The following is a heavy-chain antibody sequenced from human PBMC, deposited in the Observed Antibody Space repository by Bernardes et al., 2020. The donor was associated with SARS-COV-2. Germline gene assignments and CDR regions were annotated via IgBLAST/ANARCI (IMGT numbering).Heavy chain of an antibody. D-gene: IGHD3-16*01. V-gene: IGHV3-23*01. CDR3: AKEATRPGGGYYYYGMDV. Sequence: GGSLRLSCAASGFSFSNYAMSWVRQAPGKGLEWVSVISGSGGSIYYADSVKGRFTISRDNSKNTLYLQMNSLRAEDTAVYYCAKEATRPGGGYYYYGMDVWGQGTTVTVSS. CDR1: GFSFSNYA. CDR2: ISGSGGSI. J-gene: IGHJ6*02.